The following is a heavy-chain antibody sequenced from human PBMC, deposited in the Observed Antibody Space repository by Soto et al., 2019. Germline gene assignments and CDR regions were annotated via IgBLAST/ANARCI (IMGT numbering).Heavy chain of an antibody. CDR1: GFTFSSYA. CDR2: ISGSGGST. CDR3: AKGGVGCSSTSCPYYYYYMDV. J-gene: IGHJ6*03. D-gene: IGHD2-2*01. Sequence: GGSLRLSCAASGFTFSSYAMSWVRQAPGKGLEWVSAISGSGGSTYYEDSVKGRFTISRDNSKNTLYLQMNSLRFEDTAVYYCAKGGVGCSSTSCPYYYYYMDVWGKGTTVTVSS. V-gene: IGHV3-23*01.